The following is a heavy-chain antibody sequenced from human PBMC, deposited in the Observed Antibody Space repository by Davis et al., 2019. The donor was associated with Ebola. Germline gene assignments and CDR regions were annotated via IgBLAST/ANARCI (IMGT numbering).Heavy chain of an antibody. J-gene: IGHJ3*02. D-gene: IGHD3-10*01. CDR2: IYHSGNT. V-gene: IGHV4-39*07. CDR3: AKTGTWDAFDI. CDR1: GGSISSGSYY. Sequence: PSETLSLTCTVSGGSISSGSYYWGWIRQPPGKGLEWIGSIYHSGNTYYNPSLKSRVTISVDTSKNQFSVKLTSVTAADTAVYYCAKTGTWDAFDIWGQGTMVTVSS.